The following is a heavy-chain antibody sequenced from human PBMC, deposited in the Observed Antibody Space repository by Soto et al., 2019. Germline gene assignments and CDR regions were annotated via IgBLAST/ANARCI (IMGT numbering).Heavy chain of an antibody. J-gene: IGHJ4*02. V-gene: IGHV5-51*01. CDR2: IYPGDSDT. CDR3: ASGYYYDRSGYLGY. Sequence: GESLRISCKGSGYSFTSYWIGWVRQMPGKGLEWMGIIYPGDSDTRYSPSFQGQVTISADKSISTAYLQWSSLQASDTAMYYCASGYYYDRSGYLGYCGQGTSVIVSS. CDR1: GYSFTSYW. D-gene: IGHD3-22*01.